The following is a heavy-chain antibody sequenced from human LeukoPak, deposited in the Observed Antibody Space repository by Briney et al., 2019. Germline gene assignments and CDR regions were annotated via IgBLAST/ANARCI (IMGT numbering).Heavy chain of an antibody. Sequence: PGGSLRLPCVVSGFTFSGQWIRGVRQPPGKGWEWVALMNQSGSEKPYVDPVKGRFTISRDNARNSVYVKMNSLRVEDTAVYYCGTGAVYLDNFWGQGTLVTVSS. CDR2: MNQSGSEK. J-gene: IGHJ4*02. CDR1: GFTFSGQW. CDR3: GTGAVYLDNF. D-gene: IGHD3-16*01. V-gene: IGHV3-7*01.